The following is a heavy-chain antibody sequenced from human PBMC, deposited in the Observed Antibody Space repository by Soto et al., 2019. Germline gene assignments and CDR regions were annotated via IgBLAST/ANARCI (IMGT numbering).Heavy chain of an antibody. V-gene: IGHV3-11*01. Sequence: PGGSLRLSCAASGFTFSDYYMSWIRQAPGKGLEWVSYISSSGSTIYYADSVKGRFTISRDNAKNSLYLQMNSLRAEDTAVYYCARDRNSGYDYGSNAFDIWGQGTMVTVSS. CDR2: ISSSGSTI. D-gene: IGHD5-12*01. CDR1: GFTFSDYY. J-gene: IGHJ3*02. CDR3: ARDRNSGYDYGSNAFDI.